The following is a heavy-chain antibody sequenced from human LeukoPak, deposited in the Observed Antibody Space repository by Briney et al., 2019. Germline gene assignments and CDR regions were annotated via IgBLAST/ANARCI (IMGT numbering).Heavy chain of an antibody. D-gene: IGHD2-2*01. V-gene: IGHV3-30*02. J-gene: IGHJ6*03. Sequence: GGSLRLSCAASGFTFSSYGMHWVRQAPGKGLEWVAFIRYDGSNKYYADSVKGRFTISRDNSKNTLYLQMNSLRAEDTAVYYCAKGGVHCSSTSCYSEVGYYYYYMDVWGKGTTVTISS. CDR3: AKGGVHCSSTSCYSEVGYYYYYMDV. CDR1: GFTFSSYG. CDR2: IRYDGSNK.